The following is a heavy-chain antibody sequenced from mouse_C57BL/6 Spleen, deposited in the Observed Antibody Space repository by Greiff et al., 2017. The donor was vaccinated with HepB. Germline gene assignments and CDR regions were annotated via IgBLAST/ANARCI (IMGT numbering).Heavy chain of an antibody. D-gene: IGHD2-1*01. CDR2: ISGGGGNT. V-gene: IGHV5-9*01. J-gene: IGHJ3*01. CDR1: GFTFSSYT. CDR3: ARHYGNPGWFAY. Sequence: EVQVVESGGGLVKPGGSLKLSCAASGFTFSSYTMSWVRQTPEKRLEWVATISGGGGNTYYPDSVKGRFTISRDNAKNTLYLQMSSLRSEDTALYYCARHYGNPGWFAYWGQGTLVTVSA.